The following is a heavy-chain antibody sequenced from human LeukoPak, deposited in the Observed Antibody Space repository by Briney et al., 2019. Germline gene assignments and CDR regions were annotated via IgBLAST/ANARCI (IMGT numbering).Heavy chain of an antibody. Sequence: PSETLSLTCTVSGGSISSYYWSWIRQPPGKGLEWIGYIYYSGSTNYNPSLKSRVTISVDTSKNQFSLKLSSVTAADTAVYYCARARSSTRWLFRYWGQGTLVTVSS. J-gene: IGHJ4*02. D-gene: IGHD3-22*01. CDR2: IYYSGST. V-gene: IGHV4-59*01. CDR1: GGSISSYY. CDR3: ARARSSTRWLFRY.